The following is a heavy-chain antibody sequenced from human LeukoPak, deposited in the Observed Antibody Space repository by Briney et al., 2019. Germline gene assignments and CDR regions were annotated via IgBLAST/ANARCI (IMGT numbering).Heavy chain of an antibody. V-gene: IGHV3-30-3*01. CDR2: TSSDLNVK. Sequence: GESLRLSCAASGFTFRNYVIHWVRQAPGKGLEWVAVTSSDLNVKLYADSVKGRFTISRDNSRSTLYLQMNSLRPEDTAIYYCAREGYYGSGSPPSLYFDYWGQGTLVTVSS. CDR3: AREGYYGSGSPPSLYFDY. J-gene: IGHJ4*02. CDR1: GFTFRNYV. D-gene: IGHD3-10*01.